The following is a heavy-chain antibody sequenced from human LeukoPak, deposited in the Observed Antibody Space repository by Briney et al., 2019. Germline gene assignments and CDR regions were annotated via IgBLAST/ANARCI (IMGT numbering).Heavy chain of an antibody. Sequence: SETLSLTCTVSGGSISSYYWSWIRQPPGKGLEWIGYIYYSGSTNYNPSLKSRVTISVDTSKNQFSLKLSSVTAADTAVYYCARVPFYGDYAFDYWGRGTLVTVSS. V-gene: IGHV4-59*08. CDR2: IYYSGST. D-gene: IGHD4-17*01. J-gene: IGHJ4*02. CDR1: GGSISSYY. CDR3: ARVPFYGDYAFDY.